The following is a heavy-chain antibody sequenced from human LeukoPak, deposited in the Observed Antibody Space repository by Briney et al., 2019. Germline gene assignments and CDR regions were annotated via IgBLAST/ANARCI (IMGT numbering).Heavy chain of an antibody. J-gene: IGHJ4*02. CDR3: ARLVSPVTTVFDY. Sequence: SETLSLTCTVSGGSISSYYWGWIRQPPGKGLEWIGYIYYSGSTNYNPSLKSRVTISVDTSKNQFSLKLSSVTAAATPVYYCARLVSPVTTVFDYWGQGTLVTVSS. V-gene: IGHV4-59*01. CDR1: GGSISSYY. CDR2: IYYSGST. D-gene: IGHD4-17*01.